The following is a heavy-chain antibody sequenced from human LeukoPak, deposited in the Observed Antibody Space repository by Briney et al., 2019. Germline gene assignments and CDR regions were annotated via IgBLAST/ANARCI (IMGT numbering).Heavy chain of an antibody. CDR2: IYYSGST. D-gene: IGHD2-21*02. CDR3: ARRVVTAIQYYFDY. V-gene: IGHV4-39*07. Sequence: SETLSLTCTVSGGSISSSSYYWGWIRQPPGKGLEWIGSIYYSGSTYYNPSLKSRVTISVDTPKNQFSLKLSSVTAADTAVYYCARRVVTAIQYYFDYWGQGTLVTVSS. J-gene: IGHJ4*02. CDR1: GGSISSSSYY.